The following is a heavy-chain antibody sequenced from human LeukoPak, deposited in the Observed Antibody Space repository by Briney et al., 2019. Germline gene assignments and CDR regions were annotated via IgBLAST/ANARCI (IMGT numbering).Heavy chain of an antibody. J-gene: IGHJ4*02. D-gene: IGHD3-22*01. CDR2: INHSGST. CDR1: GGSFSGYY. V-gene: IGHV4-34*01. Sequence: SETLSLTCAVYGGSFSGYYWSWIRQPPGKGLEWIGEINHSGSTNYNPSLKSRVTISVDTSKNQFSLKLSSVIAADTAVYYCARDRYYEPLDYWGQGTLVTVST. CDR3: ARDRYYEPLDY.